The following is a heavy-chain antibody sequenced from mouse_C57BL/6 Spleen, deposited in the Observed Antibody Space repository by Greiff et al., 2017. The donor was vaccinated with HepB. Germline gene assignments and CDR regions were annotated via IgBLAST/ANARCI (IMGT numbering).Heavy chain of an antibody. D-gene: IGHD1-1*01. J-gene: IGHJ1*03. CDR3: ARGVYYGSSYWWYFDV. CDR2: INPGSGGT. Sequence: QVQLQQSGAELVRPGTSVKVSCKASGYAFTNYLIEWVKQRPGQGLEWIGVINPGSGGTNYNEKFKGKATLTADKSSSTAYMQLSILTSEDSAVYFCARGVYYGSSYWWYFDVWGTGTTVTVSS. CDR1: GYAFTNYL. V-gene: IGHV1-54*01.